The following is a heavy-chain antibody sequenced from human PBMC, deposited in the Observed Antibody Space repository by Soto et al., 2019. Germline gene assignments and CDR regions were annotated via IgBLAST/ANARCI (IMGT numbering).Heavy chain of an antibody. CDR3: ARVLGPIVVVAAPFDAFDI. CDR2: IYYSGST. V-gene: IGHV4-31*03. D-gene: IGHD2-15*01. CDR1: GGSISSGGYY. J-gene: IGHJ3*02. Sequence: PSETLSLTCTVSGGSISSGGYYWSWIRQHPGKGLEWIGYIYYSGSTYYNPSLKSRVTISVDTSKNQFSLKLSSVTAADTAVYYCARVLGPIVVVAAPFDAFDIWGQGTMVTVS.